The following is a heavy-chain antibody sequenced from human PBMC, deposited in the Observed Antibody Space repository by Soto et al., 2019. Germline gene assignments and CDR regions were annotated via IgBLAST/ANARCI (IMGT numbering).Heavy chain of an antibody. CDR3: ARGRRSTIFGVVIVGMDV. Sequence: SLRLSCAASGFTFSSYAMHWVRQAPGKGLEWVAVISYDGSNKYYADSVQGRFTISRDNSKNTLYLQMNSLRAEDTAVYYCARGRRSTIFGVVIVGMDVWGQGTTVTVSS. J-gene: IGHJ6*02. CDR1: GFTFSSYA. D-gene: IGHD3-3*01. V-gene: IGHV3-30-3*01. CDR2: ISYDGSNK.